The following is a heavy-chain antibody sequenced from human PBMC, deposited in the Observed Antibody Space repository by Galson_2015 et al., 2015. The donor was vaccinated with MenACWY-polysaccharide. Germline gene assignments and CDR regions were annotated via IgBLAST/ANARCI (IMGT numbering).Heavy chain of an antibody. CDR3: ARSSVVVVTDTQGFDS. Sequence: SLRLSCAASGFTFSTYSMNWVRQAPGKGLEWVSAINGNSDYIYYADSVKGRFTISRDNSKNTLYLQMNSLRAEDTAVYYCARSSVVVVTDTQGFDSWCQGTLVTVSS. CDR1: GFTFSTYS. V-gene: IGHV3-21*01. D-gene: IGHD2-15*01. CDR2: INGNSDYI. J-gene: IGHJ4*02.